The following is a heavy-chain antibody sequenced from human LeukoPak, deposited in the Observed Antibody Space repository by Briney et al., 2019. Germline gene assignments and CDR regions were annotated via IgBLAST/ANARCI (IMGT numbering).Heavy chain of an antibody. CDR2: IKQDGSEK. CDR3: AREAAAASFDY. CDR1: GFTFSSYW. J-gene: IGHJ4*02. Sequence: GGSLRLSCAASGFTFSSYWMSWVRQAPEKGLEWVANIKQDGSEKYYVDSVKGRFTISRDNAKNSLYLQMNSLRAEDTAVYYCAREAAAASFDYWGQGTLVTVSS. V-gene: IGHV3-7*01. D-gene: IGHD6-13*01.